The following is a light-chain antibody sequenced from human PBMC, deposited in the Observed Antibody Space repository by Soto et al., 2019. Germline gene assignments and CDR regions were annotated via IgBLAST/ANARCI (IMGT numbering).Light chain of an antibody. CDR3: QQYGSSPRT. CDR1: QSVSSNS. J-gene: IGKJ1*01. V-gene: IGKV3-20*01. CDR2: GAS. Sequence: EIVLTQSPGTLSLSPGERATLSCRASQSVSSNSLAWYHQKPGQAPRLLIYGASSRATGIPDRFSGSGSGTDFTLTISRLEPEDFAVYYCQQYGSSPRTFGQGTKVDNK.